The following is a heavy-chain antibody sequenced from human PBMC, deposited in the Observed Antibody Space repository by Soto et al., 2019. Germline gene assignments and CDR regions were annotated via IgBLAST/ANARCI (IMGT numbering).Heavy chain of an antibody. CDR2: INSDGIST. CDR1: GFTFSSYW. D-gene: IGHD3-3*01. Sequence: GGSLRLSCAASGFTFSSYWMHWVRQGPGKGLVWVSRINSDGISTNYADSVKGRFTISRDNAKNTLYLQMNSLRAEDTAMYYCARAVNFWSGYYSWGQGTLVTVSS. CDR3: ARAVNFWSGYYS. V-gene: IGHV3-74*01. J-gene: IGHJ5*02.